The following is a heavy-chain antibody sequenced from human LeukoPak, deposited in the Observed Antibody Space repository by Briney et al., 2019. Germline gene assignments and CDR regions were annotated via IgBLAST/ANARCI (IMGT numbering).Heavy chain of an antibody. CDR1: GYTFTSYG. CDR3: ARSSSGYYFSDY. CDR2: ISAYNGNT. J-gene: IGHJ4*02. Sequence: ASVKVSRKASGYTFTSYGITWVRQAPGQGLEWMGWISAYNGNTNYAQKLQGRVTMTTDTSTSTAYMDLRSLRPDDTAVYYCARSSSGYYFSDYWGQGTLVTVSS. V-gene: IGHV1-18*01. D-gene: IGHD3-22*01.